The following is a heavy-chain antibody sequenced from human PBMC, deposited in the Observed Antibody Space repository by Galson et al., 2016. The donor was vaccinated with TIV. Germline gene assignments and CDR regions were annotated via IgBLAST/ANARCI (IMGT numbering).Heavy chain of an antibody. CDR2: ISSFGGSA. J-gene: IGHJ4*02. D-gene: IGHD2-15*01. Sequence: SLRLSCAASEFTFSSYAMSWVRQAPGKGLEWVSSISSFGGSAYYAHSVKGRFTISRDNSQLFLQMNSLRAEDTAVYYCARDRLGAHEAGGSLFDYWGQGTLVTVSS. CDR1: EFTFSSYA. V-gene: IGHV3-23*01. CDR3: ARDRLGAHEAGGSLFDY.